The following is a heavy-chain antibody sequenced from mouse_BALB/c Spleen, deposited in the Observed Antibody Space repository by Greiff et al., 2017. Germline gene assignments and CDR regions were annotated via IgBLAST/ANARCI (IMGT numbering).Heavy chain of an antibody. CDR3: ARHGDY. D-gene: IGHD1-1*02. Sequence: QVQLQQPGAELVKPGASVKLSCTASGYTFTSYWMHWVQQRPGQGLEWIGEINPSNGRTNYNEKFKSKATLTVDKSSSTAYMQLSSLTSEDSAVYYCARHGDYWGQGTSVTVSS. CDR1: GYTFTSYW. CDR2: INPSNGRT. J-gene: IGHJ4*01. V-gene: IGHV1S81*02.